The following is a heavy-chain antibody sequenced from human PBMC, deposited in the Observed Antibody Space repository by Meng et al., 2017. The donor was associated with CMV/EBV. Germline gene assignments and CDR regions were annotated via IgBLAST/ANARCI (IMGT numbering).Heavy chain of an antibody. Sequence: SVKVSCKLSGGTFNTYAIAWVRQAPGQGFELMGLTIPLLDSPTYAQKFRGRVSITTDESTSTVAMELTSLTSEDTAVYYCARDGPGGGNYFLYWGQGTLVTVSS. D-gene: IGHD1-26*01. V-gene: IGHV1-69*05. CDR3: ARDGPGGGNYFLY. J-gene: IGHJ4*02. CDR2: TIPLLDSP. CDR1: GGTFNTYA.